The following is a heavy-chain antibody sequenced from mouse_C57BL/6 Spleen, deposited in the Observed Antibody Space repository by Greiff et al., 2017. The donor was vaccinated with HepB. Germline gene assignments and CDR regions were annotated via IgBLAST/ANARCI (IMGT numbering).Heavy chain of an antibody. D-gene: IGHD2-5*01. Sequence: QVQLQQPGAELVKPGASVKMSCKASGYTFTSYWITWVKQRPGQGLEWIGDIYPGSGSTNYNEKFKSKATLTVDTSSSTAYMQLSSLTSEDSAVYYCARAYYSNYDAMDYWDQGTSVTVSS. CDR2: IYPGSGST. J-gene: IGHJ4*01. CDR3: ARAYYSNYDAMDY. V-gene: IGHV1-55*01. CDR1: GYTFTSYW.